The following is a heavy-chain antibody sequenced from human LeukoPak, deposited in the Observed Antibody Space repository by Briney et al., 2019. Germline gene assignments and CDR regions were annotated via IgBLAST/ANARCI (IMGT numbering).Heavy chain of an antibody. D-gene: IGHD6-13*01. Sequence: GASVKVSCKASGFTFTSSAMQWVQQARGQRLEWIGWIVVGSGNTNYAQKFQERVTITRDMSTSTAYMELSSLRSEDTAVYYCAADNIISLVAAAGTRAFDIWGQGTMVTVSS. CDR3: AADNIISLVAAAGTRAFDI. CDR1: GFTFTSSA. V-gene: IGHV1-58*02. J-gene: IGHJ3*02. CDR2: IVVGSGNT.